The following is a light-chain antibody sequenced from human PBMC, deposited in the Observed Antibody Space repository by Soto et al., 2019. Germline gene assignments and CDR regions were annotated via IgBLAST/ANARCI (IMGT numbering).Light chain of an antibody. CDR3: QQSNKWPLT. J-gene: IGKJ4*01. Sequence: EIVMTQSPATLSVSPGERATLSYRASQSVSNNLAWYQQKPGQAPRLLIYHASTGATGIPARFSGSGSGIEFTLTISSLQSEDFAVYYCQQSNKWPLTFGGGTKVEIK. CDR1: QSVSNN. V-gene: IGKV3-15*01. CDR2: HAS.